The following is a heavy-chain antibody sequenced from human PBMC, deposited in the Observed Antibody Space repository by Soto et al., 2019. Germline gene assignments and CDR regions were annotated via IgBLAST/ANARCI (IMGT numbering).Heavy chain of an antibody. Sequence: QITLKESGPTLVKPTQTLTLTCTFSGFSLSTSGVGVGWIRQPPGKALEWLALIYWDDDKRYSPSLKSRLTITKETSKNQVVLTMTNMDPVDTATYYCAHNQALLWFGELLTSPGCMDVWGQGTTVTVSS. CDR1: GFSLSTSGVG. D-gene: IGHD3-10*01. CDR3: AHNQALLWFGELLTSPGCMDV. J-gene: IGHJ6*02. CDR2: IYWDDDK. V-gene: IGHV2-5*02.